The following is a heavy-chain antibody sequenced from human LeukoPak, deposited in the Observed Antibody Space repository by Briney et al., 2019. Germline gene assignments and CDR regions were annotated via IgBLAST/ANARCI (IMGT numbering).Heavy chain of an antibody. CDR3: AKGRCGSTCCYYFDY. CDR2: IYSGGST. Sequence: GGSLRLSCAVSGFSVSNNYMSWVRQAPGKGLEWVSVIYSGGSTYFADSVKGRFTISRDSSNNTLYLQMNNLRTEDTAVYYCAKGRCGSTCCYYFDYWGQGTLVTVSS. V-gene: IGHV3-53*01. CDR1: GFSVSNNY. J-gene: IGHJ4*01. D-gene: IGHD2-2*01.